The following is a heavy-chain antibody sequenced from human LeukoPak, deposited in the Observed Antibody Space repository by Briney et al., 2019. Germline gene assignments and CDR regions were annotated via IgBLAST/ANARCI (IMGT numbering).Heavy chain of an antibody. CDR3: ARGVYDGDAFDI. CDR2: IYYSGST. D-gene: IGHD3-22*01. V-gene: IGHV4-30-4*01. J-gene: IGHJ3*02. CDR1: GGSISSGDYY. Sequence: PSETLSLTCTVSGGSISSGDYYWSWIRQPPGKGLEWIGYIYYSGSTYYNPSLKSRVTISVDTSKNQFSLKLSSVTAADTAVYYCARGVYDGDAFDIWGQGTMVTVSS.